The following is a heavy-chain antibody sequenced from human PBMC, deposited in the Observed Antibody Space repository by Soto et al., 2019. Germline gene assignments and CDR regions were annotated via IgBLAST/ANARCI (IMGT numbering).Heavy chain of an antibody. D-gene: IGHD1-26*01. Sequence: ASVKVSCKASGYTFTSYGISWVRQAPGQGLEWMGWISAYNGNTNYAQKLQGRVTMTTDTSTSTAYMELRSLRSDDTAVYYCARADSGIYYGLTSYYYYDGMDVWGQGTTVNVSS. J-gene: IGHJ6*02. CDR2: ISAYNGNT. CDR1: GYTFTSYG. V-gene: IGHV1-18*01. CDR3: ARADSGIYYGLTSYYYYDGMDV.